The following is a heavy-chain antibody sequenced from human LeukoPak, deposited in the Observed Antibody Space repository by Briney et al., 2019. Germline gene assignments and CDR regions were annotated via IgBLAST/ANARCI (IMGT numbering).Heavy chain of an antibody. V-gene: IGHV3-23*01. CDR3: AKAGYSSPYYYYMDV. CDR2: ISGSGGST. Sequence: PGRSLRLSCAASGFTFSSYAMSWVRQAPGKGLEWVSVISGSGGSTYYADSVKGRFTVSRDNFKDTLSLQMNSLRAEDTAVYYCAKAGYSSPYYYYMDVWGKGTTVTVSS. CDR1: GFTFSSYA. J-gene: IGHJ6*03. D-gene: IGHD6-13*01.